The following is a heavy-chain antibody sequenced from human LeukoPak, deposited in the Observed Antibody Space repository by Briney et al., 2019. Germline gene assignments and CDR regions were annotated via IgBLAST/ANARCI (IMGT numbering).Heavy chain of an antibody. J-gene: IGHJ4*02. CDR2: IYPGDSDT. CDR1: GYSFTSYW. D-gene: IGHD6-19*01. Sequence: GESLKISCKGSGYSFTSYWIGWVRQMPGKGLEWMGIIYPGDSDTRYSPSFQGQVTISADKSISTAYLQWNSLKASDTAMYYCARQDRVYGYSSGPTFDYWGQGTLVTVSS. CDR3: ARQDRVYGYSSGPTFDY. V-gene: IGHV5-51*01.